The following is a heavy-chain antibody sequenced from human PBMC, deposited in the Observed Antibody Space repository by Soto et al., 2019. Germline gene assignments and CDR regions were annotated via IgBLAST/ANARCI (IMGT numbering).Heavy chain of an antibody. Sequence: SAPTLVNPTQTLTLTCTFSGFSLSTSGVGVGWIRPPPGKALEWLALIYWDDDKRYSPSLKSRLTITKDTSKNQVVLTMTNMDPVDTATYYCAHGFETAAAVHWFDPCGQGTLVTVSS. J-gene: IGHJ5*02. CDR3: AHGFETAAAVHWFDP. CDR2: IYWDDDK. CDR1: GFSLSTSGVG. D-gene: IGHD6-13*01. V-gene: IGHV2-5*02.